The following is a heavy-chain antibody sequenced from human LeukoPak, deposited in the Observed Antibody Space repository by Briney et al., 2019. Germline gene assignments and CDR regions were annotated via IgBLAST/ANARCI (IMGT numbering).Heavy chain of an antibody. CDR1: GFTFSSYS. D-gene: IGHD3-16*02. CDR3: ALEKDDYVWGSYRPPLDY. CDR2: ISSSGSTI. J-gene: IGHJ4*02. Sequence: GGSLRLSCAASGFTFSSYSMNWVRQAPGKGLEWVSYISSSGSTIYYADSVKGRFTISRDNAKNSLYLQMNSLRAEDTAVYYCALEKDDYVWGSYRPPLDYWGQGTLVTVSS. V-gene: IGHV3-48*04.